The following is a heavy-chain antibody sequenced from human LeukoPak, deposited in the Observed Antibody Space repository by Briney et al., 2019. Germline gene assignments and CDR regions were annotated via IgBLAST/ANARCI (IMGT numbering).Heavy chain of an antibody. V-gene: IGHV1-2*02. D-gene: IGHD6-19*01. CDR3: ATVDLNGYSSGWYSFDY. CDR2: VNPNSGGT. J-gene: IGHJ4*02. Sequence: ASVTAACQAAGYTLTAYCIDSVRQAPGQRLEWMGWVNPNSGGTNYAQKFQDRVTMTRDTSISTAYMELHRLRSDDTAVYYCATVDLNGYSSGWYSFDYWVQGALVTVSS. CDR1: GYTLTAYC.